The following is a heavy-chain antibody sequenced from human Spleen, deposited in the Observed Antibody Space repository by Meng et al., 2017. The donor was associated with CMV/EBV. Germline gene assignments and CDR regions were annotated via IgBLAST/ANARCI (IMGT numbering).Heavy chain of an antibody. V-gene: IGHV4-38-2*02. CDR1: SYSISSDYY. CDR3: ARDQVRSRGHYFDY. CDR2: VFYSGNT. Sequence: GSLRLSCTVSSYSISSDYYWGWIRQSPGKGLEWIGSVFYSGNTYYNPSLKGRVTTSLDTSSNQFYLEVRSVTAADTAIYYCARDQVRSRGHYFDYWGQGKLVTVSS. J-gene: IGHJ4*02. D-gene: IGHD3-10*01.